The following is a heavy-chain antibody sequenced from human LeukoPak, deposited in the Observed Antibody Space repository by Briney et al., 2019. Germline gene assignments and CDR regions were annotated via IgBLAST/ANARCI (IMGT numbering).Heavy chain of an antibody. CDR2: INHSGST. V-gene: IGHV4-34*01. Sequence: SETLSLTCAVYGGSFSGYYWSWIRQPPGKGLEWIGEINHSGSTNYNSSLKSRVTISVDTSKNQFSLKLSSVTAADTAVYYCARGLRGYYYDSSGYYLEPFFDYWGQGTLVTVSS. CDR1: GGSFSGYY. CDR3: ARGLRGYYYDSSGYYLEPFFDY. J-gene: IGHJ4*02. D-gene: IGHD3-22*01.